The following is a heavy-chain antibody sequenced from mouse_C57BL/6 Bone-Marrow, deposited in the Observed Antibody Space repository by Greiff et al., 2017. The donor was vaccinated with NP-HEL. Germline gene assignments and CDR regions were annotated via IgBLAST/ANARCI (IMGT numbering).Heavy chain of an antibody. J-gene: IGHJ4*01. Sequence: VQLQQSGAELVTPGASVKISCKASGYAFSSYWMNWVKQRPGKGLEWIGQIYPGDGDTNYNGKFKGKATLTADKSSSTAYMQLSSLTSEDSAVYFCASLYYYGSSIPLNYAMDYWGQGTSVTGSS. CDR3: ASLYYYGSSIPLNYAMDY. CDR2: IYPGDGDT. D-gene: IGHD1-1*01. CDR1: GYAFSSYW. V-gene: IGHV1-80*01.